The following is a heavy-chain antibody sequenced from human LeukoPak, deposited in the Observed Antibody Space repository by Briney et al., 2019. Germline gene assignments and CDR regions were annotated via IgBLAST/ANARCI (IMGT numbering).Heavy chain of an antibody. CDR1: GFTFSSYA. J-gene: IGHJ3*02. Sequence: GGSLRLSCAASGFTFSSYAIHWVRQAPGRGLQWVSVIWYDGSNKYYADSVKGRFTIYRDNSKNMLYLQMNSLRVEDTAVYYCAREADCSGGSCYRGPFDIWGQGTMVSVSS. D-gene: IGHD2-15*01. CDR3: AREADCSGGSCYRGPFDI. V-gene: IGHV3-33*01. CDR2: IWYDGSNK.